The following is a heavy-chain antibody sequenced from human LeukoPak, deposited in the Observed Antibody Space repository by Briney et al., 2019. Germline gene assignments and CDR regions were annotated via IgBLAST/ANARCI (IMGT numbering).Heavy chain of an antibody. Sequence: SETLSLTCTVSGGSISSSGHYWGWIRQPPGKGLEWIGSIHYSGSTYYNPSLKSRVTISADTSKNRYSLNLSSVTAADTAVYYCAREGRRTGTTHFDYWGQGTLVTVSS. CDR3: AREGRRTGTTHFDY. V-gene: IGHV4-39*07. CDR1: GGSISSSGHY. D-gene: IGHD1-1*01. J-gene: IGHJ4*02. CDR2: IHYSGST.